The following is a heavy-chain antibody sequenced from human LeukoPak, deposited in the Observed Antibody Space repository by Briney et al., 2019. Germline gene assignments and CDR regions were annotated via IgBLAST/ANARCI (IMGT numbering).Heavy chain of an antibody. D-gene: IGHD2-15*01. CDR1: GGTFSSYA. J-gene: IGHJ4*02. Sequence: GSSVKVSCKASGGTFSSYAISWVRQAPGQGLEWMGRIIPILGIANYAQKFQGRVTITADKSTSTAYMELSSLRSEDTAVYYCAATCSGGRCYSGDSWGRGTLVSVSS. V-gene: IGHV1-69*04. CDR3: AATCSGGRCYSGDS. CDR2: IIPILGIA.